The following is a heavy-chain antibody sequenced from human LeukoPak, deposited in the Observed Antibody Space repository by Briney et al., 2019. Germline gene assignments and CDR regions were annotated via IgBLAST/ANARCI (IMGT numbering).Heavy chain of an antibody. CDR3: VRPYDFWSGYPEYLQH. V-gene: IGHV3-30*02. Sequence: PGGSLRLSCAASGFTFSSYGMHWVRQAPGKGLEWVAFIRYDGSNKYYADSVKGRFTISRDNSKNTLYLQMNSLRAEDTAVYYCVRPYDFWSGYPEYLQHWGQGTLVTVSS. D-gene: IGHD3-3*01. CDR2: IRYDGSNK. CDR1: GFTFSSYG. J-gene: IGHJ1*01.